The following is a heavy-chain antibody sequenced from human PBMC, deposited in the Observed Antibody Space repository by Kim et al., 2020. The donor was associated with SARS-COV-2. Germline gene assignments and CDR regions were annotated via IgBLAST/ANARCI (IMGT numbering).Heavy chain of an antibody. Sequence: ASVKVSCKASGYTFTGYYMHWVRQAPGQGLEWMGWINPNSGGTNYAQKFQGWVTMTRDTSISTAYMELSRLRSDDTAVYYCARDGGLRAFGLAVAGTDYYYGMDVWGQGTTVTVSS. CDR2: INPNSGGT. CDR1: GYTFTGYY. CDR3: ARDGGLRAFGLAVAGTDYYYGMDV. D-gene: IGHD6-19*01. V-gene: IGHV1-2*04. J-gene: IGHJ6*02.